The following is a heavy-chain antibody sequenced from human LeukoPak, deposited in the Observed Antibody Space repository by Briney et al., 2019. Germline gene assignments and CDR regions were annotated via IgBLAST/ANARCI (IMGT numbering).Heavy chain of an antibody. CDR2: IYTSGST. V-gene: IGHV4-4*07. Sequence: SETLSLTCTVSGGSISSYYWSWIRQPAGKGLEWIGRIYTSGSTNYNPSLKCRVTMSVDTSKNQFSLKLSSVTAADTAVYYCARASGLIWFGELLIHTGGAFDIWGQGTMVTVSS. J-gene: IGHJ3*02. D-gene: IGHD3-10*01. CDR3: ARASGLIWFGELLIHTGGAFDI. CDR1: GGSISSYY.